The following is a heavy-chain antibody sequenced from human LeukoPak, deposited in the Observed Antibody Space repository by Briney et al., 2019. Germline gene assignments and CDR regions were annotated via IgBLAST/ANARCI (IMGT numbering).Heavy chain of an antibody. Sequence: GGSLRLSCAASGFIFSSYWMSWVRQAPGKGLEWVANIKQDGSEKHYVDSVKGRFTISRDNAKNSLYLQMNSLRAEDTAVYYCARDRTYYGSGKKGDYYYYYYVDVWGKGTTVTISS. V-gene: IGHV3-7*01. CDR3: ARDRTYYGSGKKGDYYYYYYVDV. J-gene: IGHJ6*03. CDR2: IKQDGSEK. CDR1: GFIFSSYW. D-gene: IGHD3-10*01.